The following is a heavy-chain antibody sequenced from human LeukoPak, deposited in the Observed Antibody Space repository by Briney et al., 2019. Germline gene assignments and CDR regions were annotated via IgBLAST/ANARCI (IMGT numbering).Heavy chain of an antibody. CDR3: AKVTTGYFDY. D-gene: IGHD1-14*01. V-gene: IGHV3-53*01. CDR2: IYSGGGT. CDR1: GFTVSSNY. J-gene: IGHJ4*02. Sequence: PGGSLRLSCAASGFTVSSNYTSWVRQAPGKGLEWVSVIYSGGGTYYADPVKGRFTISRDNSKNTLYLQMNSLRAEDTAVYYCAKVTTGYFDYWGQGTLVTVSS.